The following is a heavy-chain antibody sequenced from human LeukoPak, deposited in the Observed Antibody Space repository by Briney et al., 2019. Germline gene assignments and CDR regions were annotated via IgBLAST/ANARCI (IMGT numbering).Heavy chain of an antibody. CDR1: GGSISSGVYY. V-gene: IGHV4-39*07. CDR2: IYYSGST. J-gene: IGHJ4*02. D-gene: IGHD2-2*01. Sequence: SETLSLTCTVSGGSISSGVYYWSWIHQPPGKGLEWIGSIYYSGSTYYNPSLKSRVTISVDTSKNQFSLKLSSVTAADTAVYYCVLADPFVVVPAARDYWGQGTLVTVSS. CDR3: VLADPFVVVPAARDY.